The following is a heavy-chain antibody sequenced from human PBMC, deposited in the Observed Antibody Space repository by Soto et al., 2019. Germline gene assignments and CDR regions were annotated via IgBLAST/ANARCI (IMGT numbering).Heavy chain of an antibody. V-gene: IGHV3-48*03. D-gene: IGHD2-21*02. Sequence: EVQVMESGGGLVQPGGSLRLSCAASGFSFSSDEMNWVRQAPGKGPEWVAYISCGGGTKYYADSVRGRFTISRDNAKNSLYLQMNSLRAEDTAVYYCARVGVVAYCGGGCPDSWGQGTLVTVSS. CDR3: ARVGVVAYCGGGCPDS. CDR1: GFSFSSDE. CDR2: ISCGGGTK. J-gene: IGHJ5*02.